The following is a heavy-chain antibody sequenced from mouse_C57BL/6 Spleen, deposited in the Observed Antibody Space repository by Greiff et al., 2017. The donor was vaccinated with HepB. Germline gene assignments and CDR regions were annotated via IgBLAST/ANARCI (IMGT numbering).Heavy chain of an antibody. CDR1: GYTFTDYY. Sequence: EVQLQQSGPELVKPGASVKISCKASGYTFTDYYMNWVKQSHGKSLEWIGDINPNNGGTSYNQKFKGKATLTVDKSSSTAYMELRSLTSEDSAVYYCARSRHSPFDYWGQGTTLTVSS. CDR2: INPNNGGT. CDR3: ARSRHSPFDY. J-gene: IGHJ2*01. V-gene: IGHV1-26*01.